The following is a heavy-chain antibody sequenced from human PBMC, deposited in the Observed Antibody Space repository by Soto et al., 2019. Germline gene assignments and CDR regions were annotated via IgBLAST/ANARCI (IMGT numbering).Heavy chain of an antibody. CDR3: ARIGNPDASLYFDY. J-gene: IGHJ4*02. CDR1: GGSISVGVYY. V-gene: IGHV4-31*03. CDR2: TYHTGST. Sequence: QVQLQESGPGLVKPSQTLSLTCTVSGGSISVGVYYWNWIRQLPGKGPEWIGYTYHTGSTYYNPSLESRVTISVDPSKHQFSLRLSSVTAADPAVYYCARIGNPDASLYFDYWGQGTLVTVSS. D-gene: IGHD2-2*01.